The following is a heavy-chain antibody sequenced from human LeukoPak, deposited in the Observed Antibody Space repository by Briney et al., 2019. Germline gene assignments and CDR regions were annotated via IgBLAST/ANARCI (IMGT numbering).Heavy chain of an antibody. Sequence: SETLSLTCTVYGGSISGSYWSWIRQPPGKGLEWIGYIYYSGITNYNPSLKSRVTISLDTSKNQFSLKLNSVTAADTAVYYCARASGAFDYWGQGALVTVSS. CDR3: ARASGAFDY. J-gene: IGHJ4*02. CDR2: IYYSGIT. CDR1: GGSISGSY. V-gene: IGHV4-59*01.